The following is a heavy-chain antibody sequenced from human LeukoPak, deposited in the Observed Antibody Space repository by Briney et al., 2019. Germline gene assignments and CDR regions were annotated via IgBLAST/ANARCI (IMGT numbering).Heavy chain of an antibody. CDR2: ISWNSGSI. D-gene: IGHD1-26*01. CDR3: AKGVGATYYYYMDV. Sequence: GRSLRLSCAASGFTFDDYAMHWVRQAPGKGLEWVSGISWNSGSIGYADSVKGRFTISRDNAKNSLYLQMNSLRAEDTALYYCAKGVGATYYYYMDVWGKGTTVTVSS. V-gene: IGHV3-9*01. CDR1: GFTFDDYA. J-gene: IGHJ6*03.